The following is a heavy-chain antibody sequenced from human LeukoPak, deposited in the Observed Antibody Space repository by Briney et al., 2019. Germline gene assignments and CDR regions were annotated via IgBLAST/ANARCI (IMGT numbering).Heavy chain of an antibody. D-gene: IGHD6-6*01. CDR1: GFTFSDYY. Sequence: GGSLRLSCATSGFTFSDYYMSWIRQAPGKGLEWVSYISSSGSTIYYADSVKGRFTISRDNAKNSLYLQMNSLRAEDTAVYYCAREGLAARPDAYYFDYWGQGTLVTVSS. J-gene: IGHJ4*02. CDR2: ISSSGSTI. CDR3: AREGLAARPDAYYFDY. V-gene: IGHV3-11*04.